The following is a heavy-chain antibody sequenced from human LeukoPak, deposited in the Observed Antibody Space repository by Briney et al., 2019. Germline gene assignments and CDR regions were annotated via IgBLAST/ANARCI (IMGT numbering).Heavy chain of an antibody. Sequence: GSLRLSCAASGFTFSSYGMHWVRQAPGKGLEWVAFIRYDGSNKYYADSVKGRFTISRDNSKNTLYLQMNSLRAEDTAVYYCAKDRIAAAGSHFDYWGQGTLVTVSS. CDR3: AKDRIAAAGSHFDY. V-gene: IGHV3-30*02. CDR1: GFTFSSYG. CDR2: IRYDGSNK. D-gene: IGHD6-13*01. J-gene: IGHJ4*02.